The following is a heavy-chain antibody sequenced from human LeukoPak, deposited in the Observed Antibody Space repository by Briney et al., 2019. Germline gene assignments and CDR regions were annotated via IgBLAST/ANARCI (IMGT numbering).Heavy chain of an antibody. J-gene: IGHJ1*01. V-gene: IGHV1-2*02. CDR1: GYSFTSYG. D-gene: IGHD3-9*01. Sequence: ASVKVSCKASGYSFTSYGINWVRQAPGQGLEWMGWINPNSGGTNYAQKFQGRVTMTRDTSISTAYMELSRLRSDDTAVYYCARADGYYDILTGYYLVAEYFQHWGQGTLVTVSS. CDR3: ARADGYYDILTGYYLVAEYFQH. CDR2: INPNSGGT.